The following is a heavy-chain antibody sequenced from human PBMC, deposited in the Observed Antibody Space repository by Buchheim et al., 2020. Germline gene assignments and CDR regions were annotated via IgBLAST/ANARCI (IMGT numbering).Heavy chain of an antibody. Sequence: QVQLVQSGAEVKKPGASVKVSCKASGYTFTAYYMHWVRQAPGQGLEWMGWINPNSGGPNYAQRFQGRVTMTRDTSISTAYMEVNSLRSDDTAVYFCASGIYCGADCHADYWGQGTL. CDR2: INPNSGGP. CDR1: GYTFTAYY. V-gene: IGHV1-2*02. D-gene: IGHD2-21*02. J-gene: IGHJ4*02. CDR3: ASGIYCGADCHADY.